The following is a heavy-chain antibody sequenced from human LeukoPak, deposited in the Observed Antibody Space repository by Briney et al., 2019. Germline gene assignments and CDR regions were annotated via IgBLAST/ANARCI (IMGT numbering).Heavy chain of an antibody. Sequence: ASVKVSCKASGGTYSNHAINSVRQAPGQGLEWLGSIIPLSGTTNYAQEFQGRVTVSPDMSSSTAYMDLSSLRSDDTAVYYCARPRSSNWDVFDYWGQGTLVTVSS. CDR1: GGTYSNHA. J-gene: IGHJ4*02. D-gene: IGHD2-2*01. V-gene: IGHV1-69*06. CDR3: ARPRSSNWDVFDY. CDR2: IIPLSGTT.